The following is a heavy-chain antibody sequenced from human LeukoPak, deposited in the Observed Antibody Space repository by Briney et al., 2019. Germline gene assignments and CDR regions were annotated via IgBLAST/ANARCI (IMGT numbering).Heavy chain of an antibody. J-gene: IGHJ3*02. V-gene: IGHV4-39*01. CDR1: GGSISSSIYY. CDR2: IFYTGST. D-gene: IGHD4-17*01. CDR3: ARMMSTVTTFDI. Sequence: SETLSLTCTVSGGSISSSIYYWGWVRQPPGKGLEWIGTIFYTGSTYYNPSLKSRVTISVDTSKNQFSLKLSSVTAADTAVYYCARMMSTVTTFDIWGQGTMVTVSS.